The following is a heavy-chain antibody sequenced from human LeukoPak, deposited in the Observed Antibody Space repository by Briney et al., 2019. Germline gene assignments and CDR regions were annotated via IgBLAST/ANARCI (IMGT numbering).Heavy chain of an antibody. Sequence: SETLSLTCTVSGGSISSSSYYWGWIRQPPGKGLEWIESIYYSGSTYYNPSLKSRVTISVDTSKNQFSLKLRSVTAADTAVYYCARVGGITMIVVLITDAFEIWGQGTMVTVSS. D-gene: IGHD3-22*01. V-gene: IGHV4-39*07. CDR1: GGSISSSSYY. J-gene: IGHJ3*02. CDR2: IYYSGST. CDR3: ARVGGITMIVVLITDAFEI.